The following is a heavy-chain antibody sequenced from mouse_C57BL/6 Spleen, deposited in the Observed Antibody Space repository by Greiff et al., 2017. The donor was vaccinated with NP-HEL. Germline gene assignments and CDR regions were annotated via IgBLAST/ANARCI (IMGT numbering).Heavy chain of an antibody. D-gene: IGHD2-4*01. CDR3: ARRLVYYDYDYAMDY. V-gene: IGHV1-42*01. CDR2: INPSTVGT. Sequence: VQLQQSGPELVKPGASVKISCKASGYSFTGYYMNWVKQSPEKSLEWIGEINPSTVGTTYNQKFKAKATLTVDKSSSTAYMQLKSLTSEDSAVYYCARRLVYYDYDYAMDYWGQGTSVTVSS. J-gene: IGHJ4*01. CDR1: GYSFTGYY.